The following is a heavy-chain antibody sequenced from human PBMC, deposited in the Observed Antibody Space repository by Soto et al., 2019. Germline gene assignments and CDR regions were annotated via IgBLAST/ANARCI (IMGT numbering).Heavy chain of an antibody. V-gene: IGHV3-30-3*01. CDR3: ARDRLVDSYYFDY. D-gene: IGHD2-15*01. CDR2: ISYDGSNK. Sequence: PGGSLRLSCAASGSTFSSYAMHWVRQAPGKGLEWVAVISYDGSNKYYADSVKGRFTISRDNSKNTLYLQMNSLRAEDTAVYYCARDRLVDSYYFDYWGQGTLVTVSS. CDR1: GSTFSSYA. J-gene: IGHJ4*02.